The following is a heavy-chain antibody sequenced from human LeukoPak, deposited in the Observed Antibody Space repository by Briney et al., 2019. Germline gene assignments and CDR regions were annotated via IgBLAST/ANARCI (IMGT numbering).Heavy chain of an antibody. Sequence: SETLSLTCTVSGGSISSYYWSWIRQPPGKGLEWIGYIYYSGSTNYNPSLKSRVTISVDTSKKQFSMKLSSVTAADTAVYYCARVGGATRFDYWGQGTLVTVSS. D-gene: IGHD5-24*01. CDR1: GGSISSYY. CDR2: IYYSGST. CDR3: ARVGGATRFDY. J-gene: IGHJ4*02. V-gene: IGHV4-59*01.